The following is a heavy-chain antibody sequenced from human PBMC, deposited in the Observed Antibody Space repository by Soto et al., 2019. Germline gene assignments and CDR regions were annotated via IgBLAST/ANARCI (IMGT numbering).Heavy chain of an antibody. Sequence: QVQLQESGPGLVKPSQTLSLTCTVSGGSISSGGYYWSWIRQHPGKGLEWIGYIYYSGSTYYNPSLKIRVTISVDTSKTQFSRKLSSVTAADTAVYYCARGNLILLGQQLLTGRLGMDVWGQGTTVTVSS. V-gene: IGHV4-31*03. CDR2: IYYSGST. CDR3: ARGNLILLGQQLLTGRLGMDV. CDR1: GGSISSGGYY. D-gene: IGHD6-13*01. J-gene: IGHJ6*02.